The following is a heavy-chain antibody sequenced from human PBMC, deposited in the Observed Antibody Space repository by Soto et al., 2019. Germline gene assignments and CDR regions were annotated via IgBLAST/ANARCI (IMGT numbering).Heavy chain of an antibody. D-gene: IGHD3-10*01. V-gene: IGHV4-59*01. CDR2: IYYSGST. CDR1: GGSISSYY. J-gene: IGHJ6*02. Sequence: PSETLSLTCTVSGGSISSYYWSWIRQPPGKGLEWIGYIYYSGSTNYSPSLKSRVTISVDTSKNQFSLKLSSVTAADTAVYYCARGAGVRGALYYYGMDVWGQGTTVTVSS. CDR3: ARGAGVRGALYYYGMDV.